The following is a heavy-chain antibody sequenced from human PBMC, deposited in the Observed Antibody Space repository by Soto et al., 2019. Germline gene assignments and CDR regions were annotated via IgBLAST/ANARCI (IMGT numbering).Heavy chain of an antibody. D-gene: IGHD2-2*03. V-gene: IGHV5-51*01. CDR1: GYTFTSYW. CDR3: ARHGYCSTTACYAVDY. CDR2: IYPGDSNT. J-gene: IGHJ4*02. Sequence: GESLKISCKGSGYTFTSYWIGWVRQMPGKGLEWMGIIYPGDSNTRYSPSFQGQVTISADKSISTAYLQWSSLKATDTAMYFCARHGYCSTTACYAVDYSGQGTLVTVSS.